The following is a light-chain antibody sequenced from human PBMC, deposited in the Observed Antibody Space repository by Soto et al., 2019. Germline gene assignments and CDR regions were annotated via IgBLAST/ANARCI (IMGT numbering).Light chain of an antibody. CDR2: EVS. V-gene: IGLV2-14*01. Sequence: QSALTQPASVSGSPGQSITISCTGTSSDIGGYNYVSWYQHHPGKAPKLIIYEVSDRPSGVSNRFSGSKSGNTASLTISGLQAEDEADYYCTSYTTSTTLYVVFGGGTKLTVL. CDR3: TSYTTSTTLYVV. J-gene: IGLJ2*01. CDR1: SSDIGGYNY.